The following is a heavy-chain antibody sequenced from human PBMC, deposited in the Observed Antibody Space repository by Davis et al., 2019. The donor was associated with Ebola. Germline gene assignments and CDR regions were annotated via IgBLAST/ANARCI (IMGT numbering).Heavy chain of an antibody. CDR2: ISYDGSHE. V-gene: IGHV3-30*18. Sequence: PGGSLRLSCAASGFTFSSYGMHWVRQAPGKGLEWVAVISYDGSHEHYVDSVKGRFTISRDNSKNTLFLQMNSLRVEDTAVYYCAKGGVVEWTKRYGMDVWGQGTTVIVSS. CDR1: GFTFSSYG. CDR3: AKGGVVEWTKRYGMDV. D-gene: IGHD3-3*01. J-gene: IGHJ6*02.